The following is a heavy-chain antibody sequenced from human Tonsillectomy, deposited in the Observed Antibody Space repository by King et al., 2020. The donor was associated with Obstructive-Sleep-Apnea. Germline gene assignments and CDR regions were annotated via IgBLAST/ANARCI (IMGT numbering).Heavy chain of an antibody. CDR1: GGSISSSNW. Sequence: QLQESGPGLVKPSGTLSLTCAVSGGSISSSNWWSWVRQPPGKGLEWIGEIYHSGSTNYNPSLKSRVTISVNKSKNQFSLKLGSVTAADTAVYYCSSHIRPAPNILFFDYWGQGTLVTVSS. D-gene: IGHD3-3*01. CDR3: SSHIRPAPNILFFDY. J-gene: IGHJ4*02. CDR2: IYHSGST. V-gene: IGHV4-4*02.